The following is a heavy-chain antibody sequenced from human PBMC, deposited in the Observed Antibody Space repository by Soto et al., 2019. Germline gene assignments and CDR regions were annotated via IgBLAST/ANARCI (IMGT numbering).Heavy chain of an antibody. Sequence: PGESLKISCKGSGYNFTSYWISWVRQMPGKGLEWMGRIGPSDSYTNYSPSFQGHVTISADKSISTAYLQWSSLKASDTAMYYCATPSPIQLWPYYYYGMDVWGQGTTVTVSS. D-gene: IGHD5-18*01. CDR2: IGPSDSYT. CDR3: ATPSPIQLWPYYYYGMDV. CDR1: GYNFTSYW. V-gene: IGHV5-10-1*01. J-gene: IGHJ6*02.